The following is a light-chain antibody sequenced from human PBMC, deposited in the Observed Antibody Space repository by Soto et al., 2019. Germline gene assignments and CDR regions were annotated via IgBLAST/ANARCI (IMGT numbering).Light chain of an antibody. CDR1: QSVSNY. CDR3: HQYGGSPQT. Sequence: EIELTQSPCTLSLSPGERATLSCRASQSVSNYLAWYQRKPGQAPRLLIYGASSRATGIPDRFSGSGSGTDFTLTISRLEPEDFAVYYCHQYGGSPQTFGQGTKVDIK. J-gene: IGKJ1*01. V-gene: IGKV3-20*01. CDR2: GAS.